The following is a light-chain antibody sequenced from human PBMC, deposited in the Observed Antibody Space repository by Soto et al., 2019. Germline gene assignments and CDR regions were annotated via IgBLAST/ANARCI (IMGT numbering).Light chain of an antibody. CDR3: SSYTSSSSYV. J-gene: IGLJ1*01. V-gene: IGLV2-14*01. CDR1: SSDVGGYNY. CDR2: EVS. Sequence: QSALTQPASVSWSPGQSITISCTATSSDVGGYNYVSWYQQHPGKAPKLIIYEVSNRPSGVSNRFSGSKSGNTPSLGISGLAAEDEANYSCSSYTSSSSYVFGHGTQVTV.